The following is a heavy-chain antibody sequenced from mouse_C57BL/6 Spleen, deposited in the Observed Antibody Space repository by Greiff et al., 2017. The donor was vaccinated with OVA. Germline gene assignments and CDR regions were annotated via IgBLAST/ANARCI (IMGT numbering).Heavy chain of an antibody. D-gene: IGHD2-4*01. CDR1: GYSITSGYY. J-gene: IGHJ3*01. CDR2: ISYDGSN. V-gene: IGHV3-6*01. CDR3: ASHYDEGFAY. Sequence: EVQLQQSGPGLVKPSQSLSLTCSVTGYSITSGYYWNWIRQFPGNKLEWMGYISYDGSNNYNPSLKNRISITRDTSKNQFFLKLNSVTTEDTATYYSASHYDEGFAYWGQGTLVTVSA.